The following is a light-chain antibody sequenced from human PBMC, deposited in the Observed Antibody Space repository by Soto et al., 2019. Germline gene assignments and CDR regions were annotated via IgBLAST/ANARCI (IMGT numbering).Light chain of an antibody. CDR1: SNDVGSYNL. CDR3: CSYATSRTYV. V-gene: IGLV2-23*01. Sequence: QSVLTQPASVSGSPGQSITISCTGTSNDVGSYNLVSWYQQHPGKAPKLLIYEDNKRPSGVSNRFSGSKSGNTASLTISSLQSEDEADYHCCSYATSRTYVFGTGTKVPS. CDR2: EDN. J-gene: IGLJ1*01.